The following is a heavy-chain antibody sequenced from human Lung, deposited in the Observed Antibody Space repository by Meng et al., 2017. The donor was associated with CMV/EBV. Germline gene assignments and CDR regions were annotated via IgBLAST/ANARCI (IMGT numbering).Heavy chain of an antibody. Sequence: QDSGPGLVKPSGTLSLTCAVSGGSISSSNWWSWVRQPPGKGLEWIGEIYHSGSTNYNPSLKSRVTISVDKSKNQFSLKLSSVTAADTAVYYCASFPPPGKQWLVTDYWGQGTLVTVSS. D-gene: IGHD6-19*01. J-gene: IGHJ4*02. CDR1: GGSISSSNW. CDR3: ASFPPPGKQWLVTDY. V-gene: IGHV4-4*02. CDR2: IYHSGST.